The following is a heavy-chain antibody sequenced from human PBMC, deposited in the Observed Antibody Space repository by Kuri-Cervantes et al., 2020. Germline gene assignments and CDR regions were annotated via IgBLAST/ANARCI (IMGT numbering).Heavy chain of an antibody. CDR1: GFTFSNAW. J-gene: IGHJ6*02. D-gene: IGHD5-18*01. Sequence: GESLKISCAASGFTFSNAWMSWVRQAPGKGLEWVANIKQDGSEKYYVDSVKGRFTISRDNAKNSLYLQMNGLRAEDTAVYYCARAMDTVYYYGMDVWGQGTTVTVSS. V-gene: IGHV3-7*01. CDR3: ARAMDTVYYYGMDV. CDR2: IKQDGSEK.